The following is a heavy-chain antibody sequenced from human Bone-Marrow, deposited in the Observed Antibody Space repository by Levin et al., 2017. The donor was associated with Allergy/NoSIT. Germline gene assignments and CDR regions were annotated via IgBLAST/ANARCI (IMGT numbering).Heavy chain of an antibody. J-gene: IGHJ4*02. D-gene: IGHD2-2*01. CDR3: ARDSCSTSCSVDY. Sequence: SQTLSLTCTVSGGSISSGGYYWSWIRQHPGKGLEWIGYIYYSGSTYYNPSLKSRVTISVDTSKNQFSLKLSSVTAADTAVYYCARDSCSTSCSVDYWGQGTLVTVSS. CDR1: GGSISSGGYY. V-gene: IGHV4-31*03. CDR2: IYYSGST.